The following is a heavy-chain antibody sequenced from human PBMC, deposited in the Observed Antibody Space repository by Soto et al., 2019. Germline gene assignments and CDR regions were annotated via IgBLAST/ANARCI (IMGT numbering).Heavy chain of an antibody. CDR2: ISSSSSYI. J-gene: IGHJ4*02. V-gene: IGHV3-21*01. CDR1: GFTFSSYS. D-gene: IGHD1-1*01. Sequence: GGSLRLSCAASGFTFSSYSMDWVRQAPGKGLEWVSSISSSSSYIYYADSVKGRFTISRDNAKNSLYLQMNSLRAEDTAVYYCARVGQLELDPHWGQGTLVTAPQ. CDR3: ARVGQLELDPH.